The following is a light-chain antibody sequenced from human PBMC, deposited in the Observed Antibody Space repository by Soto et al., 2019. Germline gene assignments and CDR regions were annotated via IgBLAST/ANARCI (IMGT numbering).Light chain of an antibody. J-gene: IGLJ1*01. CDR3: AAWDDSLNGYYV. CDR1: SGDIGRYKF. Sequence: QSVLTQPASVSGSPGQSVTISCTGTSGDIGRYKFVSWFQQHPGKAPKLLIFEGTNRPSGVSHRFSGSKSGNTASLTISGLQAEDEADYYCAAWDDSLNGYYVFGTGTKVTVL. CDR2: EGT. V-gene: IGLV2-14*01.